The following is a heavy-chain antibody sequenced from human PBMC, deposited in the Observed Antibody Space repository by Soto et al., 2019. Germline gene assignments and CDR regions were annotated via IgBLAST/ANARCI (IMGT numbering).Heavy chain of an antibody. J-gene: IGHJ4*02. Sequence: QVQLVESGGGVVQPGRSLRLSCAASGFTFSSYAMHWVRQAPGKGLEWVAVISYDGSNKYYADSVKGRFNISRDNSKNTLYLQMNSLRAEDTAVYYCARARAARPVTFDYWGQGTLVTVSS. CDR1: GFTFSSYA. CDR3: ARARAARPVTFDY. V-gene: IGHV3-30-3*01. D-gene: IGHD6-6*01. CDR2: ISYDGSNK.